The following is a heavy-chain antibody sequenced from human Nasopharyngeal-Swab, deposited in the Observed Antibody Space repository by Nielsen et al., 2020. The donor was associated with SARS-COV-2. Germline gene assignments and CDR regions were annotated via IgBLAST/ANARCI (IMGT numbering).Heavy chain of an antibody. CDR1: GYSFTNYW. J-gene: IGHJ4*02. V-gene: IGHV5-51*01. CDR2: INSANSDA. D-gene: IGHD1-26*01. Sequence: GESLKISCKGFGYSFTNYWIGWVRQVPDKGLKWVGIINSANSDARYSPAFEGQVTISVDTSINSVYLQLNSLKASDTAVYYCAVADSGSYRYFDFWGQGTLVTVSS. CDR3: AVADSGSYRYFDF.